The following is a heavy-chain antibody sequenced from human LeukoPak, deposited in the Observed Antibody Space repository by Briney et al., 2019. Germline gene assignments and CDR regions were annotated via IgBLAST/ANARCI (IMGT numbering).Heavy chain of an antibody. Sequence: ASVKVSCKASGYTFTSHYMHWVRQAPGQGLEWMGIINPSGGSTSYAQKFQGRVTMTRDTSTSTVYMELSSLRSEDTAVYYCARDGYEDGSTRAYYYYGMDVWGQGTTVTVSS. V-gene: IGHV1-46*01. CDR1: GYTFTSHY. CDR2: INPSGGST. J-gene: IGHJ6*02. D-gene: IGHD2-2*01. CDR3: ARDGYEDGSTRAYYYYGMDV.